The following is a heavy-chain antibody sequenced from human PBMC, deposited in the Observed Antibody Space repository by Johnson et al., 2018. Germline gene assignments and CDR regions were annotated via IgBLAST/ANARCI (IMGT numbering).Heavy chain of an antibody. CDR2: ISYDGSNK. Sequence: QVQLVESGGGVVQPGRSLRLSCAASGFTFSSYGMHWVRQAPGKGLEWVAVISYDGSNKYYADSVKGRFTISRDNSKNTLYLQMNSLRAEDTAVYYWAKDERYFDWLYQYYYYYMDVWGKGTTVTVSS. V-gene: IGHV3-30*18. D-gene: IGHD3-9*01. CDR3: AKDERYFDWLYQYYYYYMDV. J-gene: IGHJ6*03. CDR1: GFTFSSYG.